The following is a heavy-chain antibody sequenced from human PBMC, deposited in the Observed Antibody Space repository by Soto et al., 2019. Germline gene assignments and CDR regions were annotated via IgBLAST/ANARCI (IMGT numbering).Heavy chain of an antibody. CDR1: GFSFSNCA. V-gene: IGHV3-23*01. Sequence: EVQLLESGGGLVQPGGSLRLSCAASGFSFSNCAMSWVRQAPGKGLEWVSSISKSGGDTYYSDSVKGRFTISRDNSKSKLSLQLNRLRGDDTAVYYCARGTGFDYWGLGTLVTVSS. J-gene: IGHJ4*02. CDR2: ISKSGGDT. D-gene: IGHD1-1*01. CDR3: ARGTGFDY.